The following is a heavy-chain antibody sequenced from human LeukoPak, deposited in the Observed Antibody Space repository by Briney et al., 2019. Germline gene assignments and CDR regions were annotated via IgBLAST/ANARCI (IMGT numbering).Heavy chain of an antibody. D-gene: IGHD2-15*01. CDR1: GGSISSYY. V-gene: IGHV4-59*01. Sequence: PLETLSLTCTVSGGSISSYYWSWIRQPPGKGLEWIGYIYYSGSTNYNPSLKSRVTISVDTSKNQFSLKLSSVTAADTAVYYCARGTGGSNWFDPWGQGTLVTVSS. J-gene: IGHJ5*02. CDR3: ARGTGGSNWFDP. CDR2: IYYSGST.